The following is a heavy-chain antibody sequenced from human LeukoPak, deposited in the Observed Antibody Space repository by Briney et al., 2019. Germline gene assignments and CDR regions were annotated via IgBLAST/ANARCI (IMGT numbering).Heavy chain of an antibody. CDR1: GGSFSGYY. CDR2: INHSGST. Sequence: PSETLSLTCAVYGGSFSGYYWSWIRQPPGKGLEWIGEINHSGSTNYNPSLKSRVTISVDTSKNQFSLKLSSVTAADTAVYYCAGSYGDYVPLFDYWGQGTLVTVSS. J-gene: IGHJ4*02. D-gene: IGHD4-17*01. CDR3: AGSYGDYVPLFDY. V-gene: IGHV4-34*01.